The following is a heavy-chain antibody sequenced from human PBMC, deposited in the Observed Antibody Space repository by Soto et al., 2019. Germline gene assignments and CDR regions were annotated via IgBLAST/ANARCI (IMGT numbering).Heavy chain of an antibody. CDR1: GASIITDNW. CDR3: ARASASSKLRGVVIN. V-gene: IGHV4-4*02. J-gene: IGHJ4*02. D-gene: IGHD3-10*01. CDR2: IYHSGNT. Sequence: PSETLSLTCALSGASIITDNWWSWVRQPPGKEMEWIGEIYHSGNTNFNPSVKSRVTTSVDTSKNQFSLTVSSVTAADTAIYYCARASASSKLRGVVINWGQGTLVTVSS.